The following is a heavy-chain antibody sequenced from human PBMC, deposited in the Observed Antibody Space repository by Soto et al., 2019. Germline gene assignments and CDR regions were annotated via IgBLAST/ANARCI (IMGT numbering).Heavy chain of an antibody. CDR2: IWYDGSNK. CDR3: ARDLYDSSGYYYRAPYPDY. D-gene: IGHD3-22*01. J-gene: IGHJ4*02. CDR1: GFTFSSYG. Sequence: QVQLVESGGGVVQPGRSLRLSCAASGFTFSSYGMHWVRQAPGKGMEWVAVIWYDGSNKYYADSVKGRFTISRDNSKNTLYLQMNSLRAEDTAVYYCARDLYDSSGYYYRAPYPDYWGQGTLVTVSS. V-gene: IGHV3-33*01.